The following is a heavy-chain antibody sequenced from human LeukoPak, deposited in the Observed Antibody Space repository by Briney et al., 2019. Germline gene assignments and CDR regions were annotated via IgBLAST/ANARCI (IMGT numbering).Heavy chain of an antibody. J-gene: IGHJ4*02. CDR2: INHSGST. V-gene: IGHV4-34*01. Sequence: SETLSLTCAVYGGSFSGYYWSWIRQPPGKGLERIGEINHSGSTNYNPSLKSRVTISVDTSKNQFSLKLSSVTAADTAVYYCARGGLRYFDWLSVWGQGTLVTVSS. D-gene: IGHD3-9*01. CDR1: GGSFSGYY. CDR3: ARGGLRYFDWLSV.